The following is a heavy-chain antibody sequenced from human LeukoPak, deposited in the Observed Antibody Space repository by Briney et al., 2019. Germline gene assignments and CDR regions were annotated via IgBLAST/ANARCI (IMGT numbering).Heavy chain of an antibody. CDR1: GFTFHDYA. CDR2: ITWNSGSV. CDR3: AKGLGVASLIVDALDM. J-gene: IGHJ3*02. D-gene: IGHD3/OR15-3a*01. V-gene: IGHV3-9*03. Sequence: PGGSLRLSCAASGFTFHDYAMHWVRQVPGKGLEWVSGITWNSGSVLYADSVRGRFTISRDNAKNSLYLQMNSLRPEDMAFNYCAKGLGVASLIVDALDMWGQGTMVTV.